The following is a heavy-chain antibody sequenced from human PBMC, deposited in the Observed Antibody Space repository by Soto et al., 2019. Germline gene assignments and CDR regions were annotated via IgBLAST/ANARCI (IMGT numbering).Heavy chain of an antibody. Sequence: LQLQESGPGLVKPSETLSLTCTVSSGSISSSSSYWGWIRQPPGKGLEWIGSIYYSGNTYYNPSLESRVTISIDSSKTQFSLKLNSVTTADTAVYYCGGQDYGAKGYYFETWGQGTLVTVSS. D-gene: IGHD4-17*01. CDR3: GGQDYGAKGYYFET. V-gene: IGHV4-39*01. J-gene: IGHJ4*02. CDR2: IYYSGNT. CDR1: SGSISSSSSY.